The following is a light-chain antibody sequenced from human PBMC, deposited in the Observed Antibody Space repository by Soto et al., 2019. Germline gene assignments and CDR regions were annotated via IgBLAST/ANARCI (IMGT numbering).Light chain of an antibody. J-gene: IGKJ4*01. CDR1: QDITNY. Sequence: DIQMTQSPSSLSASVGDRVTITCQASQDITNYLKWYQQKVGKAPKLLIYDASNLETGVPSRFSGSGSGTAFTFTISSLQPEDIATYYCHQYANLPLTFGGGTKVEIK. CDR3: HQYANLPLT. CDR2: DAS. V-gene: IGKV1-33*01.